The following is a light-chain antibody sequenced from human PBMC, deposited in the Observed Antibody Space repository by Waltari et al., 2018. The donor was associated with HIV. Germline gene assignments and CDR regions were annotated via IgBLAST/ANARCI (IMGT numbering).Light chain of an antibody. CDR3: SSYAGSTVI. Sequence: QSALTQPPSASGSPGQSVTISCTGTSTDVGAYNYVSWYQHHSGDAPKLIIYEATKRPSGVPDRFSGSKSGNTASLTVSGLQAEDEADFYCSSYAGSTVIFGGGTKLTVL. CDR2: EAT. V-gene: IGLV2-8*01. J-gene: IGLJ2*01. CDR1: STDVGAYNY.